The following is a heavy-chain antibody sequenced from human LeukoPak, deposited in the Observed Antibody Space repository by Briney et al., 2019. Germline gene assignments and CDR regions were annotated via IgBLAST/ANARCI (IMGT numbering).Heavy chain of an antibody. D-gene: IGHD4-17*01. CDR1: GFTFTSSA. J-gene: IGHJ4*02. CDR2: IVVGSGNT. CDR3: AAEGNDYGDYYFDY. Sequence: ASVKVSCKASGFTFTSSAMQWVRQARGQRLEWIGWIVVGSGNTNYAQKFQERVTITRDMSTSTAYMELSSLRSEDTAVFYCAAEGNDYGDYYFDYWGQGTLVTVSS. V-gene: IGHV1-58*02.